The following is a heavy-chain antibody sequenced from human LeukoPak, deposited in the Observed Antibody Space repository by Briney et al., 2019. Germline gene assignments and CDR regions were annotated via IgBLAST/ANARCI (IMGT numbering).Heavy chain of an antibody. J-gene: IGHJ4*02. D-gene: IGHD2-15*01. CDR2: IWCDGSNK. V-gene: IGHV3-33*01. CDR1: GFTFSSYG. CDR3: ARDYCSGGSCYFDY. Sequence: PGRSLRLSCAASGFTFSSYGMHWVRQAPGKGLEWVAVIWCDGSNKYYADSVKGRFTISRDNAKNSLYLQMNSLRAEDTAVYYCARDYCSGGSCYFDYWGQGTLVTVSS.